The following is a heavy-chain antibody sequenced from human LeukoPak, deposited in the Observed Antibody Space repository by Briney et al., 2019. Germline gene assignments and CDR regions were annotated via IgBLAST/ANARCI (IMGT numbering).Heavy chain of an antibody. CDR2: ISSSSSYM. Sequence: GGSLRLSCAASGFTFSSYSMNWVRQAPGKGLEWVSSISSSSSYMYYADSVKGRFTISRDNAKNSLYLQMNSLRAEDTAVYYCARRVTGTPFDYWGQGTLVTVSS. D-gene: IGHD1-20*01. CDR3: ARRVTGTPFDY. J-gene: IGHJ4*02. CDR1: GFTFSSYS. V-gene: IGHV3-21*01.